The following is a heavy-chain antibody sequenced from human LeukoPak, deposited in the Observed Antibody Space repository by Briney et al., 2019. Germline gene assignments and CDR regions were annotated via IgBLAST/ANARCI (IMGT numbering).Heavy chain of an antibody. CDR1: GFTFSSYG. V-gene: IGHV3-30*03. CDR2: ISYDGSNK. Sequence: GGSLRLSCAASGFTFSSYGMHWVRQAPGKGLEWVAVISYDGSNKYYADSVKGRFTISRDNSKNTLYLQMNSLRAEDTAVYYCARDRITHGDYRTRNRMDVWGQGTTVTVSS. D-gene: IGHD4-17*01. CDR3: ARDRITHGDYRTRNRMDV. J-gene: IGHJ6*02.